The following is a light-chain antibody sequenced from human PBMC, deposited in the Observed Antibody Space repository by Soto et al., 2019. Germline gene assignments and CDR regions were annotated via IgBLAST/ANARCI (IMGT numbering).Light chain of an antibody. Sequence: EIVLTQSPATLSLSPGERATLSCRASQSVSSYLAWYQQKPGQPPRLLIYDASNRATGIPARFSGSGSGTDFTLPISSLETEDFAVYYCQQRSNWPLVTFGPGTRVDV. CDR3: QQRSNWPLVT. J-gene: IGKJ3*01. CDR2: DAS. CDR1: QSVSSY. V-gene: IGKV3-11*01.